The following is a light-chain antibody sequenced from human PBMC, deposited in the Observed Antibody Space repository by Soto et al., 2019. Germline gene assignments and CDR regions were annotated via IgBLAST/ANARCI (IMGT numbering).Light chain of an antibody. CDR1: SSNIGAGFD. Sequence: QSVLTQPPSVSGAPGQRVTISCTGNSSNIGAGFDVLWYQQLPGTAPKLLIYDNSNRPSGVPDRFSGSKSGTSASLAITGLQAEDGTDYYCQSYDSRLSAVVFGGGTKVTVL. J-gene: IGLJ2*01. CDR3: QSYDSRLSAVV. V-gene: IGLV1-40*01. CDR2: DNS.